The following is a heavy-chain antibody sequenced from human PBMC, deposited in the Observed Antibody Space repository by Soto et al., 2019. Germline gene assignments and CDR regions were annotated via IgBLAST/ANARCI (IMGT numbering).Heavy chain of an antibody. J-gene: IGHJ4*02. D-gene: IGHD6-13*01. CDR2: FDPEDGET. Sequence: GASVKVSCKVSGYTLTELSMHWVRQAPGKGLEWMGGFDPEDGETIYAQKFQGRVTMTTDTSTSTAYMELRSLRSDDTAVYYCARDLVARIAAAGPFDYWGQGTLVTVSS. CDR1: GYTLTELS. CDR3: ARDLVARIAAAGPFDY. V-gene: IGHV1-24*01.